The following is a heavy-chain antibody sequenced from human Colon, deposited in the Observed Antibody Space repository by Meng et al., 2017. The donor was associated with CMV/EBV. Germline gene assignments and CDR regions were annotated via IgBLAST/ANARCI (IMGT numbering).Heavy chain of an antibody. D-gene: IGHD3-10*01. V-gene: IGHV1-8*01. CDR1: GYTFTSFD. J-gene: IGHJ4*02. CDR2: MNPSTCNT. CDR3: ALYYYGSGTSKFDY. Sequence: SGYTFTSFDINWVRQASGQGLEWMGWMNPSTCNTDYAQKFQGRVTMTRDTSTTTAYLDLSSLRSDDTAVYYCALYYYGSGTSKFDYWGQGTLVTVSS.